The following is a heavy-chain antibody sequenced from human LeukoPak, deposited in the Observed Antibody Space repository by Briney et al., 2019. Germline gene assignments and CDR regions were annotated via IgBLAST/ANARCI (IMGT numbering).Heavy chain of an antibody. CDR3: AKQSATSSVNDY. CDR2: IFYSGSA. D-gene: IGHD4-17*01. CDR1: GGSISSSSYY. Sequence: PSETLSLTCTVSGGSISSSSYYWGWIRQPPGKGLEWIGSIFYSGSAYYNPSLKSRVTISIDTSKNQFSLKLNSGHAADTAVYYCAKQSATSSVNDYWGQGTLVTVSS. J-gene: IGHJ4*02. V-gene: IGHV4-39*01.